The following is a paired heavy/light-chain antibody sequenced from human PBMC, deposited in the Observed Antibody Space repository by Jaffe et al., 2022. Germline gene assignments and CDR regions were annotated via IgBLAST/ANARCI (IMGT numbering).Light chain of an antibody. J-gene: IGKJ2*01. CDR1: QNVNNE. V-gene: IGKV3-11*01. CDR2: FGF. Sequence: IVLTQSPATLSLSPGERATLYCRASQNVNNEFAWYLQRPGQAPTLLMSFGFKRATGIPARFSGSGFGTDFTLTISSLEPEDFGVYYCLQRSQWPRTLGQGTKLEIK. CDR3: LQRSQWPRT.
Heavy chain of an antibody. CDR3: TRDGGDSGFDFDH. J-gene: IGHJ4*02. Sequence: EVQLLESGGGLVQPGGSLRLSCVASGFTFSAYSMNWVRLAPGKGLEWISYVTGSGVTMYLDSVQGRFTISRDNAKNSVYLEMSSLRVDDTALYYCTRDGGDSGFDFDHWGQGTLVSVSS. CDR2: VTGSGVT. V-gene: IGHV3-48*01. CDR1: GFTFSAYS. D-gene: IGHD5-12*01.